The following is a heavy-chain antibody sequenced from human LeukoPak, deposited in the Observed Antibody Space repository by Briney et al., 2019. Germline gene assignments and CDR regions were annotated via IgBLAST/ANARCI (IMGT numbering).Heavy chain of an antibody. CDR2: IGDSGSGG. CDR1: GFNFNYFA. D-gene: IGHD5-12*01. J-gene: IGHJ4*02. V-gene: IGHV3-23*01. CDR3: SRIKYGGNAGYHFDY. Sequence: PGGSLRLSCSASGFNFNYFAMSWIGQAPGKRLEWVSTIGDSGSGGSYADSVRGRLTISRDNSKNLVYLQMLSGRLGVSVVYYCSRIKYGGNAGYHFDYWGQGTLVTVSS.